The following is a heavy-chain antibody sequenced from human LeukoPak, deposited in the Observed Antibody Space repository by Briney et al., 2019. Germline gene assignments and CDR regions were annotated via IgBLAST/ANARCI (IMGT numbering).Heavy chain of an antibody. J-gene: IGHJ4*02. CDR1: GFSFSGYG. D-gene: IGHD5-18*01. Sequence: GGSLRLSCAASGFSFSGYGMHWVRQAPGKGLEWVAFIRYDGSNEYYADSVKGRFTISRDNAKNSLYLQINSLRAEDTALYYCAKASGYSYGEALFDYWGQGTLVTVSS. V-gene: IGHV3-30*02. CDR3: AKASGYSYGEALFDY. CDR2: IRYDGSNE.